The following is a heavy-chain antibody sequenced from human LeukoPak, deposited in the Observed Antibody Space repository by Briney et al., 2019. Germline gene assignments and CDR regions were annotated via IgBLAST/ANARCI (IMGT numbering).Heavy chain of an antibody. CDR1: GFTFSNAW. CDR3: STVYSNGPLDH. V-gene: IGHV3-15*01. CDR2: IKSKTDGGTT. D-gene: IGHD6-19*01. J-gene: IGHJ4*02. Sequence: GGSLRLSCAASGFTFSNAWMSWVRQAPGKGLEWVGRIKSKTDGGTTDYAAPVKGRFAISRDDSKNTLYLQMNSLKTEDTAVYYCSTVYSNGPLDHWGQGTLVTVSS.